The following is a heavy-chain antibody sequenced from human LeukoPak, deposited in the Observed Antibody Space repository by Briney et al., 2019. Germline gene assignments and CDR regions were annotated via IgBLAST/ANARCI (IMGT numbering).Heavy chain of an antibody. CDR2: ISSSSSYI. V-gene: IGHV3-21*01. D-gene: IGHD1-26*01. J-gene: IGHJ4*02. CDR1: GFTFSSYS. CDR3: ARDSVVGATEIGY. Sequence: GGSLRLSCAASGFTFSSYSMNWVRQAPGKGLEWVSSISSSSSYIYYADSVKGRFTISRDNAKNSLYLQTNSLRAEDTAVYYCARDSVVGATEIGYWGQGTLVTVSS.